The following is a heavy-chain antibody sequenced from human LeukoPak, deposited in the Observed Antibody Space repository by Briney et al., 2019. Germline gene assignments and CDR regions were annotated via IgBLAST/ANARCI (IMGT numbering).Heavy chain of an antibody. CDR1: GYTLTELS. Sequence: ASVKVSCKVSGYTLTELSMHWVRQAPGKRLEWMGGFDPEDGETIYAQKFQGRVTMTEDTSTDTAYMELSSLRSEDTAVYYCATGIAVAGGSLDYWGQGTLVTVSS. CDR2: FDPEDGET. CDR3: ATGIAVAGGSLDY. V-gene: IGHV1-24*01. D-gene: IGHD6-19*01. J-gene: IGHJ4*02.